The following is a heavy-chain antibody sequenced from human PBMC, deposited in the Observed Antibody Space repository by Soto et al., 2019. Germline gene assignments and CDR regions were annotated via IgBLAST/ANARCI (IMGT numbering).Heavy chain of an antibody. CDR3: ARWGYYDSSGYSPGPPFDY. D-gene: IGHD3-22*01. CDR1: GYTFTSYY. J-gene: IGHJ4*02. Sequence: QVQLVQSGAEVKKPGASVKVSCKASGYTFTSYYMHWVRRAPGQGLEWMGIINPSGGSTSYAQKFQGRVTMTRDTSTSTVYMELSSLRSEDTAVYYCARWGYYDSSGYSPGPPFDYWGQGTLVTVSS. V-gene: IGHV1-46*01. CDR2: INPSGGST.